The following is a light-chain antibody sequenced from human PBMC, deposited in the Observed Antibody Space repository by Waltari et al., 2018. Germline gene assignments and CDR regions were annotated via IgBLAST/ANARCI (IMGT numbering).Light chain of an antibody. CDR3: CSYAGRYTWV. Sequence: QSDLTQPRSVSGCPGQSVTISCTGTSRDVGGNNYVSCFQPHPGKAPKFMFHDVSKRPSGVPVRFSASKSGNTASLTISGLQADDETDYYCCSYAGRYTWVFGGGTKLTVL. CDR2: DVS. V-gene: IGLV2-11*01. J-gene: IGLJ3*02. CDR1: SRDVGGNNY.